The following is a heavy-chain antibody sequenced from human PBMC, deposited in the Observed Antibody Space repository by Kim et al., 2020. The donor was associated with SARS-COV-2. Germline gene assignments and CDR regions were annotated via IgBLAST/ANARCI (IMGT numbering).Heavy chain of an antibody. D-gene: IGHD2-2*01. J-gene: IGHJ4*02. V-gene: IGHV3-23*01. CDR3: AKSPSEVVPAATDY. CDR1: GFTFSSYA. CDR2: ISGSGGST. Sequence: GGSLRLSCAASGFTFSSYAMSWVRQAPGKGLEWVPAISGSGGSTYNADPVKGRFTISRDNSKNTLYLQMKSMRAEDTAEYYCAKSPSEVVPAATDYWGQG.